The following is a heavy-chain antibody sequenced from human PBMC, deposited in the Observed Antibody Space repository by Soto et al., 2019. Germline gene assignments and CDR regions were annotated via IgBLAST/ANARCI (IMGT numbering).Heavy chain of an antibody. V-gene: IGHV6-1*01. Sequence: PSQNLSLTCAISVYSVSSNSAAWNWIIQSPSRGLEWLGRTYYRSKWFNDYAVSVKSRITINPDTSKNQFSLQLSSVTPEDTAVYYCARARTYYESSGYYDSWGQGILVTVSS. J-gene: IGHJ4*02. CDR3: ARARTYYESSGYYDS. D-gene: IGHD3-22*01. CDR1: VYSVSSNSAA. CDR2: TYYRSKWFN.